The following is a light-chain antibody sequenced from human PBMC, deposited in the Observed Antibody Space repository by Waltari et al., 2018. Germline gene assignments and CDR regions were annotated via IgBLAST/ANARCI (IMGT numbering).Light chain of an antibody. V-gene: IGLV2-11*01. CDR3: CSYAGTYRWV. J-gene: IGLJ3*02. Sequence: QSALTQPRSVSGSPGQSVTISCPGTSSNVGTSNYVSWYQQLPGKPPKLKIADVFKRPSGVPDRFSGSKSGYTASLTISGLQAEDEADYYCCSYAGTYRWVFGGGTKVTVL. CDR1: SSNVGTSNY. CDR2: DVF.